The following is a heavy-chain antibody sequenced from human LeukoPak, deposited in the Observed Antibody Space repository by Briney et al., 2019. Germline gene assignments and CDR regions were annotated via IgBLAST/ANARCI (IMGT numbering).Heavy chain of an antibody. CDR1: GFTFSSYA. D-gene: IGHD2-15*01. V-gene: IGHV3-30-3*01. CDR2: ISYDGSNK. Sequence: GGSLRLSCAASGFTFSSYAMHWVRQAPGKGLEWVAVISYDGSNKYYADSVKGRFTISRDNSKNTLYLQMNSLRAEDTAVYYCARSDCSGGSCSPRYWGQGTLVTVSS. CDR3: ARSDCSGGSCSPRY. J-gene: IGHJ4*02.